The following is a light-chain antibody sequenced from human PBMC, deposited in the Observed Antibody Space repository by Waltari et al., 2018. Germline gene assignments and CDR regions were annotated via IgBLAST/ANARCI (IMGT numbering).Light chain of an antibody. CDR3: QQYNSYSFT. Sequence: DIQMTQSPSTLSASVGDRVTITCRASQRISSWLAWYQQKPGKAPKLLIYKASSLESGVPSRFSGSGSGTEFTLTISSLQPDDVATYYCQQYNSYSFTFGPGTKVDIK. CDR2: KAS. V-gene: IGKV1-5*03. J-gene: IGKJ3*01. CDR1: QRISSW.